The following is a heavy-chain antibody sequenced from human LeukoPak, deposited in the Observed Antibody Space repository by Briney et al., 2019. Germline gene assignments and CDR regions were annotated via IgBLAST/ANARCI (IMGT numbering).Heavy chain of an antibody. Sequence: QPGRSLRLSSSASGFTFSSYAMHWVRQAPGKGLEYVSAISSNGGSTYYADSVKGRFTISRDNSKNTPYIQMSSLRAEGSAVYYCAKRPPASVTRAYYFDYWGQGALVTVSS. CDR3: AKRPPASVTRAYYFDY. V-gene: IGHV3-64*05. CDR2: ISSNGGST. J-gene: IGHJ4*02. D-gene: IGHD4-17*01. CDR1: GFTFSSYA.